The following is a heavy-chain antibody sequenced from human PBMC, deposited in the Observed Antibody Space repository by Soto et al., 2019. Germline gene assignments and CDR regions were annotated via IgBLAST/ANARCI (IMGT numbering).Heavy chain of an antibody. CDR1: GGSTNSRSDY. V-gene: IGHV4-39*01. CDR3: ARQPRGPGYGERGLYFDY. CDR2: VYYSGST. J-gene: IGHJ4*02. Sequence: SETLSLTCTVSGGSTNSRSDYWGWIRQPPGKGLEWIGSVYYSGSTHDNPSLQSRVTISVDTSRNQLSLNLISVTAADTAVYFCARQPRGPGYGERGLYFDYWGQGTLVTVSS. D-gene: IGHD3-16*01.